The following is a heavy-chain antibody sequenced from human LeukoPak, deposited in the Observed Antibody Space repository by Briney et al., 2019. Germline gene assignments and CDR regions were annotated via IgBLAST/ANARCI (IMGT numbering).Heavy chain of an antibody. V-gene: IGHV1-18*01. J-gene: IGHJ4*02. D-gene: IGHD6-13*01. CDR1: GYTFTRYG. CDR2: ISAYNGDT. Sequence: ASVKVSCKASGYTFTRYGISWVRQAPGQGLEWMGWISAYNGDTNYAQKVQGRVTMTTDTSTSTAYMELRSLRSDDTAVYYCARGTPGSSWPDYWGQGTLVTVSS. CDR3: ARGTPGSSWPDY.